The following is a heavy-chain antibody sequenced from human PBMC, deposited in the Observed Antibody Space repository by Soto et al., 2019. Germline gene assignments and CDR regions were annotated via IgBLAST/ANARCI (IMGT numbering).Heavy chain of an antibody. CDR1: GYSFSNSG. J-gene: IGHJ5*02. V-gene: IGHV1-18*01. CDR3: ARGDVVVVLPDSSSLVGNWFDP. CDR2: ISGYTGKA. Sequence: QVQLVQSGAEVKKPGASVNVSCKTSGYSFSNSGINWVRHAPDQGLEWLGWISGYTGKALYAREFQGRLTMTTDTSASTAYMELRSLKPEDTAVYFCARGDVVVVLPDSSSLVGNWFDPWCQGTLVTVSS. D-gene: IGHD2-8*02.